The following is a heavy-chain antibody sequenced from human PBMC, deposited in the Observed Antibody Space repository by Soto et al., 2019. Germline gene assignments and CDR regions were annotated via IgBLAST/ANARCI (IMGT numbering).Heavy chain of an antibody. V-gene: IGHV4-31*03. J-gene: IGHJ4*02. CDR2: IYYSGST. Sequence: SETLSLTCTVSGGSISSGGYYWSWIRQHPGKGLEWIGYIYYSGSTYYNPSLKSRVTISVDTSKNQFSLKLSSVTAADTAVYYCARERGIAAAGVYDYWGQGTLVTVSS. CDR1: GGSISSGGYY. D-gene: IGHD6-13*01. CDR3: ARERGIAAAGVYDY.